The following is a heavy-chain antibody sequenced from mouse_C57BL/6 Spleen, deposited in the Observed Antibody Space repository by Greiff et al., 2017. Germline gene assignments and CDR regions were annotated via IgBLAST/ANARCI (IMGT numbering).Heavy chain of an antibody. CDR1: GYSFTGYY. J-gene: IGHJ4*01. Sequence: VHVKQSGPELVKPGASVKISCKASGYSFTGYYMNWVKQSPEKSLEWIGEINPSTGGTTYNQKFKAKATLTVDKSSSTAYMQLKSLTSEDSAVYYCAGRAMDYWGQGTSVTVSS. D-gene: IGHD6-1*01. CDR3: AGRAMDY. V-gene: IGHV1-42*01. CDR2: INPSTGGT.